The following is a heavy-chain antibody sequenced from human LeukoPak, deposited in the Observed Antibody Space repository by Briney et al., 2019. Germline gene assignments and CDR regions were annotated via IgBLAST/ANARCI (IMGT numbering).Heavy chain of an antibody. CDR3: ARDRIVGATDDAFDI. CDR1: GYRFNSYG. D-gene: IGHD1-26*01. J-gene: IGHJ3*02. Sequence: ASVKVSCKASGYRFNSYGISWVRQAPGQGLEWMGWINPNSGGTNYAQKLQGRVTMTTDTSTSTAYMELRSLRSDDTAVYYCARDRIVGATDDAFDIWGQGTMVTVSS. CDR2: INPNSGGT. V-gene: IGHV1-18*01.